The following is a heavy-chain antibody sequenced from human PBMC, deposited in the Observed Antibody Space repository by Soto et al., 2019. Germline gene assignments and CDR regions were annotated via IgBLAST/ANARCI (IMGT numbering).Heavy chain of an antibody. Sequence: GGSLRLSCAASGSTFSSYGMHWVRQAPGKGLEWVAVIWYDGSNKYYADSVKGRFTISRDNSKNTLYLQMNSLRAEDXAXXXXXXXXEVGGVXXLEWPLPRVYYYYGMDVWGQGTTVTVSS. J-gene: IGHJ6*02. CDR3: XXXXEVGGVXXLEWPLPRVYYYYGMDV. CDR2: IWYDGSNK. CDR1: GSTFSSYG. D-gene: IGHD3-3*01. V-gene: IGHV3-33*01.